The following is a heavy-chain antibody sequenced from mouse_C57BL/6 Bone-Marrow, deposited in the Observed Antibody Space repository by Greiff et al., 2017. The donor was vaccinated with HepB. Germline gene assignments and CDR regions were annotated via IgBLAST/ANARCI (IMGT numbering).Heavy chain of an antibody. CDR1: GYSITSGYD. CDR2: ISYSGST. J-gene: IGHJ4*01. CDR3: AIDSSGYGYYAMDY. Sequence: EVKLVESGPGMVKPSQSLSLTCTVTGYSITSGYDWHWIRHFPGNKLEWMGYISYSGSTNYNPSLKSRISITHDTSKNHFFLKLNSVTTEDTATYYCAIDSSGYGYYAMDYWGQGTSVTVSS. D-gene: IGHD3-2*02. V-gene: IGHV3-1*01.